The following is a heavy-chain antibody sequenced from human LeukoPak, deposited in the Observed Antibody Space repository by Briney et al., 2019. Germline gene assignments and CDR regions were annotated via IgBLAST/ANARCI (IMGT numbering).Heavy chain of an antibody. CDR1: GYTLTELS. CDR3: ATADSSSSFDY. J-gene: IGHJ4*02. CDR2: FDPEDGET. V-gene: IGHV1-24*01. Sequence: ASVKVSCKVSGYTLTELSMHWVRQAPGEGLEWMGGFDPEDGETIYAQKFQGRVTMTEGTSTDTAYMELSSLRSEDTAVYYCATADSSSSFDYWGQGTLVTVSS. D-gene: IGHD6-6*01.